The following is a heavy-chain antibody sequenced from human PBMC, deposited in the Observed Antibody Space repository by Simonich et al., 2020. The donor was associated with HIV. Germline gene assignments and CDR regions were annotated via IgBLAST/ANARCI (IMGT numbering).Heavy chain of an antibody. D-gene: IGHD6-13*01. CDR2: IWYDGSKT. Sequence: QVQLVESGGGVVQPGRSLRLSCATSGFIFANFGMHWVRQAPGKGLEWVAVIWYDGSKTYYADSGKGRFTISRDTSKNTLFLRMNSLRAEDTAVYYCARQPPSPSGSSSWPIDYWGQGTLVTVSS. CDR3: ARQPPSPSGSSSWPIDY. V-gene: IGHV3-33*01. J-gene: IGHJ4*02. CDR1: GFIFANFG.